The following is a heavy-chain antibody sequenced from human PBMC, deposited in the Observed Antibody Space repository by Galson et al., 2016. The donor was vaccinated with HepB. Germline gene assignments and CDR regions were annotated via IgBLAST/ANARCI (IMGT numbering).Heavy chain of an antibody. CDR1: GFTFSSYG. D-gene: IGHD3-10*01. CDR3: ARSLGEVGDLYFGL. V-gene: IGHV3-33*01. CDR2: IWFDGSNK. Sequence: SLRLSCAASGFTFSSYGMHWVRQAPGKGLEWVAVIWFDGSNKYYADSVKGRFTISRDNSKNTLYLQMNSGRAEDTAVYYCARSLGEVGDLYFGLWGRGTLVTVSS. J-gene: IGHJ2*01.